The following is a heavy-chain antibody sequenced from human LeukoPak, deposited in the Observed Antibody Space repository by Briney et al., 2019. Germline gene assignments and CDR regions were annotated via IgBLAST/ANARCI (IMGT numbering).Heavy chain of an antibody. CDR1: RFILSISS. D-gene: IGHD3/OR15-3a*01. Sequence: GGSLRLSCTAPRFILSISSMSWVRQAPGQGLQWISSISGSGSSINYADSVKGRFTISRDTAMNSLYLQMNNLRVDDTAVYYCARSSKRTGPDDAFDLWGQGTMVTVSS. V-gene: IGHV3-21*01. CDR2: ISGSGSSI. CDR3: ARSSKRTGPDDAFDL. J-gene: IGHJ3*01.